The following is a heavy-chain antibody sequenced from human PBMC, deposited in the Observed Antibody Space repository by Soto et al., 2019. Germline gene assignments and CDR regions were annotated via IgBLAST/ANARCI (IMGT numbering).Heavy chain of an antibody. CDR2: INHSGST. D-gene: IGHD2-15*01. CDR1: GGSFSGYY. CDR3: ARARGLNCSGGSCYSYYYYMDV. J-gene: IGHJ6*03. Sequence: SETLSLTCAVYGGSFSGYYWSWIRQPPGKGLEWIGEINHSGSTNYNPSLESRVTISVDTSKNQFSLKLSSVTAADTAVYYCARARGLNCSGGSCYSYYYYMDVWGKGTTVTVSS. V-gene: IGHV4-34*01.